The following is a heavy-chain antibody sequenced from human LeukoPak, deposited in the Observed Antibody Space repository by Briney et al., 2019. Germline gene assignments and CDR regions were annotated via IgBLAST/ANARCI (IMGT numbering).Heavy chain of an antibody. CDR3: ARGYYDFWSALGLENWFDP. Sequence: SETLSLTCAVYGGSLSGYYWSWIRQPPGKGLEWIGEINHSGSTNYNPSLKSRVTISVDTSKNQFSLKLSSVTAADTAVYYCARGYYDFWSALGLENWFDPWGQGTLVTVSS. CDR2: INHSGST. CDR1: GGSLSGYY. V-gene: IGHV4-34*01. D-gene: IGHD3-3*01. J-gene: IGHJ5*02.